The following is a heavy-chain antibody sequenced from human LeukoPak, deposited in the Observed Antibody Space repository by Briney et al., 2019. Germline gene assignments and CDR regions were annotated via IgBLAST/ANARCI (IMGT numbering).Heavy chain of an antibody. CDR3: ASSISYYYASGAFDI. CDR1: GFTFSTYG. D-gene: IGHD3-10*01. V-gene: IGHV3-30*03. CDR2: ISYDGSNK. Sequence: GGSLRLSCAASGFTFSTYGMHWVRQAPGKGLEWVAVISYDGSNKYYADSVKGRFTISRDNSKNTLYLQMNSLRAEDTAVYYCASSISYYYASGAFDIWGQGTMVTVSS. J-gene: IGHJ3*02.